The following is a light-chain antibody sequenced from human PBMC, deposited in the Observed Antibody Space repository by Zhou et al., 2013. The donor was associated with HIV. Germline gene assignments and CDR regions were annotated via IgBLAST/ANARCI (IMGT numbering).Light chain of an antibody. V-gene: IGLV2-8*01. CDR2: DVS. CDR3: SSYAGSNNFDV. Sequence: QSALTQPASVSGSPGQSITISCTGTSSDIGDYNYVSWYQQHPGKAPRLMIYDVSKRPSGVPDRFSGSKSDNTASLTVSGLQAEDEADYYCSSYAGSNNFDVFGTGTKVTVL. CDR1: SSDIGDYNY. J-gene: IGLJ1*01.